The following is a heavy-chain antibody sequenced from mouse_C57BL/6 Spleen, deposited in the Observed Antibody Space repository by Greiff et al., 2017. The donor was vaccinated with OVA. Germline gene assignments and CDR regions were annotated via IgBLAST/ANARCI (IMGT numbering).Heavy chain of an antibody. CDR3: AIYDCDAGFAY. D-gene: IGHD2-4*01. J-gene: IGHJ3*01. Sequence: VQLQQSGPELVKPGASVKISCKASGYSFTGYFMNWVMQSHGQSLEWIGRINPYNGDTFYNQKFKGKATLTVDKSSSTAHMELRSLTSEDSAVYYCAIYDCDAGFAYWGQGTLVTVSA. CDR1: GYSFTGYF. V-gene: IGHV1-20*01. CDR2: INPYNGDT.